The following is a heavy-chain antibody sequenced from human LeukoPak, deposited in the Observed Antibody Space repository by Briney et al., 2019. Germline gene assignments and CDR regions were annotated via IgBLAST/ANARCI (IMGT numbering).Heavy chain of an antibody. CDR1: GFTFDDYA. CDR3: ATWAFYHGMDV. CDR2: INADGGRT. Sequence: GGSLSLSCVTSGFTFDDYAMTWVVQPPGKGLEWVSLINADGGRTYYADSVKGRFTISRDNSKNSLYLQMHSLRTEDSALYYCATWAFYHGMDVWGQGTTVIVSS. J-gene: IGHJ6*02. V-gene: IGHV3-43*02. D-gene: IGHD2/OR15-2a*01.